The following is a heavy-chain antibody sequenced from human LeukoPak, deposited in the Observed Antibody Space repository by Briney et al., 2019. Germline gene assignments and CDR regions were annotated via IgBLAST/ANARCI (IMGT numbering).Heavy chain of an antibody. CDR1: GFTFSSYG. V-gene: IGHV3-30*02. Sequence: GGSLRLSCAASGFTFSSYGMHWVRQAPGKGLEWVAFIRYDGSNKYYADYVKGRFTISRDNSNNSLFVQMNSLRAEDTAVYFCAKSRSGSANWALQIFDSWGQGTLVTVSS. CDR3: AKSRSGSANWALQIFDS. CDR2: IRYDGSNK. D-gene: IGHD1-1*01. J-gene: IGHJ5*02.